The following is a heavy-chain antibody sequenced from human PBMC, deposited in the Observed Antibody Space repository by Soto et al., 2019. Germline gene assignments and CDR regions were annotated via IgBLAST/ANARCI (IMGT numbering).Heavy chain of an antibody. D-gene: IGHD2-2*01. V-gene: IGHV4-59*01. J-gene: IGHJ5*02. CDR3: ARGEIVVVPAAMGLWFDP. Sequence: QVQLQESGPGLVKPSETLSLTCTVSGGSISSYYWSWIRQPPGKGLEWLGYIYYSGSTNYNPSLKSRVTISVDTSKNQFSRKLSSVTAADTAVYYCARGEIVVVPAAMGLWFDPWGQGTLVTVSS. CDR1: GGSISSYY. CDR2: IYYSGST.